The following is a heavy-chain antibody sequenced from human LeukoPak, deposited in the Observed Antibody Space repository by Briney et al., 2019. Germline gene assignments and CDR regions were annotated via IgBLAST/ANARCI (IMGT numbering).Heavy chain of an antibody. Sequence: GGSLRLSCAASGFTFSTYAMTWVRQAPGKGLEWVSSISGSSGDTYYADSVKGRFTISRDNSKNTLYLQMSSLRAEDTAIYYCAKMGRGYGDYYYFYGMDVWGQGTTVTVSS. J-gene: IGHJ6*02. CDR2: ISGSSGDT. CDR3: AKMGRGYGDYYYFYGMDV. D-gene: IGHD4-17*01. CDR1: GFTFSTYA. V-gene: IGHV3-23*01.